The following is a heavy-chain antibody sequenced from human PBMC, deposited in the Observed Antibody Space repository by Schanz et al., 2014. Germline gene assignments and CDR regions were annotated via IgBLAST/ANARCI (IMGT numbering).Heavy chain of an antibody. J-gene: IGHJ6*02. CDR1: GFTFSSYG. CDR2: IKKDGSEK. V-gene: IGHV3-7*03. Sequence: VQLVESGGGVVQPGRSLRLSCAASGFTFSSYGMHWVRQAPGKGLEWVANIKKDGSEKYYVDSVKGRFTISRDNSKNSLYLQMNSLRAEDTAVYYCLAPDYGMDVWGQGTMVTVSS. CDR3: LAPDYGMDV.